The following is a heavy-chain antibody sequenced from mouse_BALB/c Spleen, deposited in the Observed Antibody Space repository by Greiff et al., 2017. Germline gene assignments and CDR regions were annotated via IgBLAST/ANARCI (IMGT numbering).Heavy chain of an antibody. CDR3: ARDIEDGYPMDY. CDR1: GFTFSDFY. D-gene: IGHD2-3*01. CDR2: SRNKANDYST. V-gene: IGHV7-1*02. J-gene: IGHJ4*01. Sequence: DVMLVESGGGLVQPGGSLRLSCATSGFTFSDFYMEWVRQPPGKRLEWIDASRNKANDYSTAYSASVKGRFIVSSDTSHSILYLQMNALRAEDTAIEYCARDIEDGYPMDYWGQGTSVTVSS.